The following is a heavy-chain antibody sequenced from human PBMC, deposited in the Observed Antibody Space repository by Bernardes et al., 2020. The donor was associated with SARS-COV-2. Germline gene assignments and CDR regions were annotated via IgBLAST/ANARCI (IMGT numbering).Heavy chain of an antibody. Sequence: ASVKVSCTASGYTFLEYDINWVRQSPGQGLEWLGWINPKSGNTGFAQKFQGRVTLTTNTSMSTAYMEMTSLTSEDTAVYFCARGSRVTTPWGQGTLVTVSS. CDR1: GYTFLEYD. J-gene: IGHJ5*02. CDR3: ARGSRVTTP. CDR2: INPKSGNT. V-gene: IGHV1-8*01. D-gene: IGHD2-21*02.